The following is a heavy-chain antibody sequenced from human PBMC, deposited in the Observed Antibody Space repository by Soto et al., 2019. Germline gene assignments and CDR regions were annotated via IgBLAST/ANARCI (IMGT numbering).Heavy chain of an antibody. J-gene: IGHJ4*02. CDR1: GGTFSSYT. CDR3: AREGRGYCSSTSCYDLYYLDY. V-gene: IGHV1-69*04. Sequence: VASVKVSCKASGGTFSSYTISWVRQAPGQGLEWMGRIIPILGIANYAQKFQGRVTITADKSTSTAYMELSSLRSEDTAVYYCAREGRGYCSSTSCYDLYYLDYWGQGSLVTVSS. D-gene: IGHD2-2*01. CDR2: IIPILGIA.